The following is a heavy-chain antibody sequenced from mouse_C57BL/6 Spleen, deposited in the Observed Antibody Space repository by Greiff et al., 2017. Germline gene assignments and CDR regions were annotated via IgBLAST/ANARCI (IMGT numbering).Heavy chain of an antibody. V-gene: IGHV1-82*01. Sequence: VQLQESGPELVKPGASVKISCKASGYAFSSSWMNWVKQRPGKGLEWIGRIYPGDGDTNYNGKFKGKATLTADKSSSTAYMQLSSLTSEDSAVYFCAGYYGSSHWYFDVWGTGTTGTVTS. J-gene: IGHJ1*03. D-gene: IGHD1-1*01. CDR2: IYPGDGDT. CDR1: GYAFSSSW. CDR3: AGYYGSSHWYFDV.